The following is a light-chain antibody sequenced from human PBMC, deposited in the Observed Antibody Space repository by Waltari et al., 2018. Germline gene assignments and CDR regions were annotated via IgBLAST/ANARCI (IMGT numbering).Light chain of an antibody. V-gene: IGKV6-21*01. CDR2: YAS. CDR3: QQSRSFPLT. CDR1: QDISTS. J-gene: IGKJ4*01. Sequence: EIVLTQSPDFQSVTPKEKVTITCRASQDISTSLHWYQQKPDQSPKLLIKYASESFSGVPSRFSGSGSGTHFTLTINSLKAEDAATYYCQQSRSFPLTFGGGTKVEIK.